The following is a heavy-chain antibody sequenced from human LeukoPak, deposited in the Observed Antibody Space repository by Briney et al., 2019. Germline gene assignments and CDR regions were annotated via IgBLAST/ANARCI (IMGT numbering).Heavy chain of an antibody. CDR1: GFTFSSCA. Sequence: PGRSLRLSCAASGFTFSSCAMHWVRQAPGKGLEWVAVISYDGSNKYYADSVKGRFTISRDNSKNALYLQMNSLRAEDTAVYYCAKWELLGGAYWGQGTLVTVSS. J-gene: IGHJ4*02. V-gene: IGHV3-30-3*01. CDR3: AKWELLGGAY. CDR2: ISYDGSNK. D-gene: IGHD1-26*01.